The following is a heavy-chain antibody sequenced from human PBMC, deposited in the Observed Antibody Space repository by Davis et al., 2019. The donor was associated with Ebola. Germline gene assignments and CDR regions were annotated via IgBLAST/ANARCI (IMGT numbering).Heavy chain of an antibody. J-gene: IGHJ4*02. CDR2: ISAHSGST. D-gene: IGHD4-23*01. Sequence: ASVKVSCKASGYTFTSFGVTWVRQAPGQGLEWLGWISAHSGSTIYAQKFQGRVTMTRDTSANTVYMELKNLRSDDTAVYYCARAVATMLDSWGQGTLVTVSS. CDR1: GYTFTSFG. CDR3: ARAVATMLDS. V-gene: IGHV1-18*04.